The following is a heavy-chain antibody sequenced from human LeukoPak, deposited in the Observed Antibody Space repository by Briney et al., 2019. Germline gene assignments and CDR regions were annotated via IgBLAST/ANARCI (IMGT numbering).Heavy chain of an antibody. D-gene: IGHD3-3*01. V-gene: IGHV3-74*01. CDR3: ASLVGGYYPPVEAFDV. Sequence: HPGGSLRLSCAASGFSFRSCWMHWVRQAPGKELVWVSRINGDGSTTNYADSGRGRFTISRDNAKNPLYLQMNSLRADDSAVYFCASLVGGYYPPVEAFDVWGQGTMVTVSS. CDR2: INGDGSTT. CDR1: GFSFRSCW. J-gene: IGHJ3*01.